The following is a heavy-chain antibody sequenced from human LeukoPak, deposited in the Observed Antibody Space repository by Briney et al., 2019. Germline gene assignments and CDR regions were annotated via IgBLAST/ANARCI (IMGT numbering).Heavy chain of an antibody. J-gene: IGHJ5*02. CDR3: AQTDYSNTTWFDP. CDR1: GGSTNSYY. V-gene: IGHV4-59*12. D-gene: IGHD4-11*01. CDR2: IHNSGST. Sequence: SETLCLTCTVSGGSTNSYYSNWIRQPPGKGLEWIGYIHNSGSTHYNFSLKSRVTMSLDTSKNQFSLKLTSVTAADTAVYYCAQTDYSNTTWFDPRGHGTLFTVSS.